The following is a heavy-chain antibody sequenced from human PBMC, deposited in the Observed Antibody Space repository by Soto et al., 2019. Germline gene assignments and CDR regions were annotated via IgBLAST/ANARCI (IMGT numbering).Heavy chain of an antibody. CDR2: ISWNSGSI. CDR1: GFTFDDYG. V-gene: IGHV3-9*01. Sequence: LSCAASGFTFDDYGMHWVRQGPGKGLEWVSGISWNSGSIGYAEFVKGRFTISRDNAKNSLYLQMNSLRAEDTALYFCAKSNNTGWFHFDYWGQGTLVTVSS. CDR3: AKSNNTGWFHFDY. J-gene: IGHJ4*02. D-gene: IGHD6-19*01.